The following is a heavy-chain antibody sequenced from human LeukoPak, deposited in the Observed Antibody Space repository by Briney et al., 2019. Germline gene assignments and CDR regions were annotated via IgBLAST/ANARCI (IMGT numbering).Heavy chain of an antibody. CDR2: ICHSGST. J-gene: IGHJ4*02. Sequence: PSETLSLTCTVSGYSISSGYCWGWVRQPPGKGLEWIGSICHSGSTYYNPSLKSRVTISVDTSKNQFSLKLSSVTAAGTAVYYCARVGSSWYHDYWGQGTLVTVSS. CDR1: GYSISSGYC. CDR3: ARVGSSWYHDY. V-gene: IGHV4-38-2*02. D-gene: IGHD6-13*01.